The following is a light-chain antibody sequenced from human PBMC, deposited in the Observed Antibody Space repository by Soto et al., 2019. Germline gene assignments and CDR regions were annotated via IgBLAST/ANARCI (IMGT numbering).Light chain of an antibody. CDR3: QQYNNWPT. CDR2: GAS. V-gene: IGKV3-15*01. J-gene: IGKJ1*01. Sequence: EIIMTQSPASLSVTPGERATLSCRASQSVSSNLAWYKQKPGQAPRLLIYGASTRATGIPARFSGSRSGTEFTLTIRSLKSEDFAVDYCQQYNNWPTFGQGTKVDIK. CDR1: QSVSSN.